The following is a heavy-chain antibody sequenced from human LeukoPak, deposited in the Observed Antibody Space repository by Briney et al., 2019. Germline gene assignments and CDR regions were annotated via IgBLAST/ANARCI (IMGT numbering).Heavy chain of an antibody. CDR2: INSNSGGT. D-gene: IGHD1-7*01. CDR1: GYTFTAYY. J-gene: IGHJ3*02. V-gene: IGHV1-2*02. Sequence: ASVKVSCKASGYTFTAYYMHWVRQAPGQGLEWMGWINSNSGGTNYAQKFRGRVTLTRDTSISTAYMELSGLRSDDTAVYYCARDYGTAGENAFDIWGQGTMVTVSS. CDR3: ARDYGTAGENAFDI.